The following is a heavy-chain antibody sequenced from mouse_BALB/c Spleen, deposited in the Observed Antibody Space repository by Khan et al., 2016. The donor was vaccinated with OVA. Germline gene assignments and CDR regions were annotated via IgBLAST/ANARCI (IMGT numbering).Heavy chain of an antibody. CDR1: GFSLTSYG. Sequence: VQPQESGPGLVAPSQSLSITCPVSGFSLTSYGVHWVPQPPGKGLEWLGVIWAGGSTNYNSALMSRLSISKDNAKSQVFLKMNSLQTDDTAMYYCARLEDIWGQGTTLTVSS. D-gene: IGHD1-3*01. V-gene: IGHV2-9*02. J-gene: IGHJ2*01. CDR3: ARLEDI. CDR2: IWAGGST.